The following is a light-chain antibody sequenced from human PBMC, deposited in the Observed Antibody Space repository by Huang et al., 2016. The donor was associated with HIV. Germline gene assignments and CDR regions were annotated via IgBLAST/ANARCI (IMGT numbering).Light chain of an antibody. J-gene: IGKJ4*01. CDR3: LQHNGHPLT. CDR1: QGISNR. V-gene: IGKV1-17*03. Sequence: DIQMTQSPSVMSASVGDRVTISCRASQGISNRLVWFQQKPGRVPKRLLHDASSLESGVPTRFIGSGSGTEFTRTINSLQPEDFATYYCLQHNGHPLTFGGGTRVEIK. CDR2: DAS.